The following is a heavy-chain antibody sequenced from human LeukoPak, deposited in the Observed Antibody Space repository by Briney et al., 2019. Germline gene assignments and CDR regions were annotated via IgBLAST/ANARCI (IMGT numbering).Heavy chain of an antibody. CDR1: GYTFNRHY. D-gene: IGHD3-10*01. J-gene: IGHJ6*03. V-gene: IGHV1-46*02. CDR2: INPCGGST. Sequence: ASVKVSCKPSGYTFNRHYLYWVRQPPGQGLEWMGIINPCGGSTNYAQQFQGRVSMTRDTSTNTVYMELSSLRSEDTAVYYCARDPGTMLRGSRRGYDGNYYYMDVWGKGTTVTISS. CDR3: ARDPGTMLRGSRRGYDGNYYYMDV.